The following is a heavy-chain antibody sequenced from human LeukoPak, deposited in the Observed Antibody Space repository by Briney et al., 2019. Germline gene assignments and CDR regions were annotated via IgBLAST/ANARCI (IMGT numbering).Heavy chain of an antibody. D-gene: IGHD3-10*01. CDR3: ARRPTTMDAFDI. V-gene: IGHV4-39*01. CDR1: GGSISSSSYY. CDR2: IRYTHTGST. J-gene: IGHJ3*02. Sequence: PSETLSLTCTVSGGSISSSSYYWGWVRQPPGQVLEWIGSIRYTHTGSTYYNPSLKSRVTMSGDTSNNQFSLKVTSVTAADTAVYYCARRPTTMDAFDIWGPGTMVTVSS.